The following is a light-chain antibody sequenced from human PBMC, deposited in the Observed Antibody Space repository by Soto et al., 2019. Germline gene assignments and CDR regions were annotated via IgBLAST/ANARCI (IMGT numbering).Light chain of an antibody. CDR2: KAS. CDR3: HQYSTYPLT. V-gene: IGKV1-5*03. CDR1: QSISSW. J-gene: IGKJ4*01. Sequence: DIKMTQSPSTLSASVGDRVTITCRASQSISSWLSWYQQKPGKAPNLLIYKASTLEIGVPSRFRGSGSATEFTLTISSLQPDDFATYYCHQYSTYPLTFGGGTRVEIK.